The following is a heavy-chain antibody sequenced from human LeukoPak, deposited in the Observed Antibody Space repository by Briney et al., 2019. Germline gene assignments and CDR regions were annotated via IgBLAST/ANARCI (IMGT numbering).Heavy chain of an antibody. CDR3: AREGSSLDY. J-gene: IGHJ4*02. CDR1: RYTFTSYY. V-gene: IGHV1-46*01. D-gene: IGHD6-19*01. CDR2: INPSGGST. Sequence: ASVKVSCKASRYTFTSYYMHWVRQAPGQGLEWMGIINPSGGSTSYAQNFQGRVTMTRDTSTSTVDMELSSLRSEDTAGYYCAREGSSLDYWGQGTLVTVSS.